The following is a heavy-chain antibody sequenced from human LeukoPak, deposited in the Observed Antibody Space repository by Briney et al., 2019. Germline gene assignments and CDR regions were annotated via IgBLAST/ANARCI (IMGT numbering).Heavy chain of an antibody. D-gene: IGHD3-16*02. CDR2: IYYSGST. J-gene: IGHJ4*02. CDR1: GGSFSSYY. CDR3: ARAVITFGGVVAKGFDC. Sequence: SQTLSLTCTVAGGSFSSYYWSWIRQPPGKGRECVEYIYYSGSTDYNPSLKSRVTISVDTSKNQFSLNLSSVTAADTAVYYCARAVITFGGVVAKGFDCWGQGTLVTVSS. V-gene: IGHV4-59*01.